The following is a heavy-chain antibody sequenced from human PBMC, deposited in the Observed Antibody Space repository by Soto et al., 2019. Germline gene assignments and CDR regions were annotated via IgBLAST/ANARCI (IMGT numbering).Heavy chain of an antibody. CDR3: AVGPASGEFDY. CDR2: VNTGNGNT. CDR1: GYTFTTYG. J-gene: IGHJ4*02. D-gene: IGHD3-3*01. V-gene: IGHV1-3*04. Sequence: QVQLVQSGAEVKEPGASVKVSCRASGYTFTTYGMHWVRQAPGQRLEWMGWVNTGNGNTAYSQKFQGRVTITRDTSASTGYVEVSSLSSEDMAVYYCAVGPASGEFDYWGQGTLVTVSS.